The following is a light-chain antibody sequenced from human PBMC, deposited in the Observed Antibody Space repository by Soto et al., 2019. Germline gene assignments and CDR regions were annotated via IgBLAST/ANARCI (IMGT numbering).Light chain of an antibody. V-gene: IGLV2-11*01. CDR1: SSDVGAYNY. Sequence: QSVLTQPHSVSGSPGQSVTISCTGTSSDVGAYNYVSWYQQHPGKAPKLMIFDVSQRPSGVPDRFSGSKSGNTASLTISGLQAEDEAEYYCYSYAGSYTNVVFGGGTQLTVL. CDR3: YSYAGSYTNVV. CDR2: DVS. J-gene: IGLJ2*01.